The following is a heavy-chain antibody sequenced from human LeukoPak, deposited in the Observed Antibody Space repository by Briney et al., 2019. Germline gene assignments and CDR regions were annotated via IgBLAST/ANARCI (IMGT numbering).Heavy chain of an antibody. CDR2: IKQDGSEK. V-gene: IGHV3-7*01. J-gene: IGHJ4*02. D-gene: IGHD5-24*01. CDR1: GFTFSNSW. CDR3: ARMATIPYDY. Sequence: GGSLRLSCAASGFTFSNSWMSWVRQAPGKGLEWVANIKQDGSEKYYVDSVKGRFTISRDNAKNSLYLQMNSLRAEDTAVYYCARMATIPYDYWGQGTLVTVSS.